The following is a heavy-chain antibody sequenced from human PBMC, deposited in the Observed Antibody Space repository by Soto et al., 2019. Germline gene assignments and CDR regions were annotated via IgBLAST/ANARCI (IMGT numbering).Heavy chain of an antibody. V-gene: IGHV3-15*01. Sequence: GGSLRLSCAASGLTISNAWMTWVRQAPGKGLEWVGRIKSKTDGGTADCAAPVKGRFTISRDDLNTLYLEMNSLKTEDTGVYYCTTDAIGSPIWGLGTMVTVSS. J-gene: IGHJ3*02. CDR1: GLTISNAW. D-gene: IGHD3-22*01. CDR2: IKSKTDGGTA. CDR3: TTDAIGSPI.